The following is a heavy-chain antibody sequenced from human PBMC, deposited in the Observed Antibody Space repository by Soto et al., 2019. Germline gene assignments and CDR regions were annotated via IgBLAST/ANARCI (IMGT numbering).Heavy chain of an antibody. Sequence: ASVKVSCKASGYTFTSYAMHWVRQAPGQRLEWMGWINAGNGNTKYSQKFQGRVTITRDTSASTAYMELSSLRSEDTAVYYCARDFRFEPQDYYYGMDVWGQGTTVTVSS. CDR3: ARDFRFEPQDYYYGMDV. D-gene: IGHD3-10*01. CDR2: INAGNGNT. V-gene: IGHV1-3*01. J-gene: IGHJ6*02. CDR1: GYTFTSYA.